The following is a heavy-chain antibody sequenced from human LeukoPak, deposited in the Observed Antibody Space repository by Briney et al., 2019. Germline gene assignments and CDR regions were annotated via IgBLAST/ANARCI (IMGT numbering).Heavy chain of an antibody. CDR3: ARDPTYYFDRSGYYDALDI. V-gene: IGHV3-7*01. CDR2: TKQDGSEK. D-gene: IGHD3-22*01. J-gene: IGHJ3*02. Sequence: PGGSLRLSCVASGFTFSHYWMTWVRQAPGKGLEWVANTKQDGSEKYYADSVKGRFTISRDNARNSLYLQMNSLRVEDTAVYYCARDPTYYFDRSGYYDALDIWGQGTLVTVSS. CDR1: GFTFSHYW.